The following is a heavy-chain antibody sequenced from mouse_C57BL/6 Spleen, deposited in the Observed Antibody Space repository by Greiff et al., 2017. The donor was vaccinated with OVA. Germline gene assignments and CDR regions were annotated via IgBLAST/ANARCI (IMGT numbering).Heavy chain of an antibody. CDR2: INYDGSST. Sequence: EVKVVESEGGLVQPGSSMKLSCTASGFTFSDYYMAWVRQVPEKGLEWVANINYDGSSTYYLASLKSRFIISRDNAKNILYLQMSSLKSEDTATYYCAGGRGFAYWGQGTLVTVSA. J-gene: IGHJ3*01. CDR3: AGGRGFAY. CDR1: GFTFSDYY. V-gene: IGHV5-16*01.